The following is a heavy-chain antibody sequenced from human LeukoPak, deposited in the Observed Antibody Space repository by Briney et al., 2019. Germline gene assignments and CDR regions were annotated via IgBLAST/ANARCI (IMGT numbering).Heavy chain of an antibody. Sequence: ASVKVSCKVSGYTLAELSMHWVRQAPGQGLERMGIINPSGGSTSYAQKFQGRVTMTRDTSTSTVYMELSSLRSEDTAVYYCARGTGYLDYWGQGTLVTVSS. D-gene: IGHD1-14*01. CDR1: GYTLAELS. CDR2: INPSGGST. J-gene: IGHJ4*02. CDR3: ARGTGYLDY. V-gene: IGHV1-46*01.